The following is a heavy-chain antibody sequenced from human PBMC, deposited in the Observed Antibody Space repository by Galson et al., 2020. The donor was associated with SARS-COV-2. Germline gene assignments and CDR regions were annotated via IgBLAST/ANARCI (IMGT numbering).Heavy chain of an antibody. V-gene: IGHV4-39*01. CDR1: DGSISSSSYY. Sequence: SETLSLTCTVSDGSISSSSYYWGWIRQPPGKGLEWIGSIHYSGSTYYNPSLKSRVTISVDTSKNQFSLKLSSVTAADTAVYYCAGEVVAATRSVYYGMDVWGQGTTVTVSS. J-gene: IGHJ6*02. D-gene: IGHD2-15*01. CDR2: IHYSGST. CDR3: AGEVVAATRSVYYGMDV.